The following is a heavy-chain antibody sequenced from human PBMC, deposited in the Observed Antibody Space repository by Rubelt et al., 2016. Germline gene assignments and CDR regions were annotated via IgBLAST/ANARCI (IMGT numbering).Heavy chain of an antibody. J-gene: IGHJ6*03. CDR3: ARRGYCSSTSCPYYYYMDV. Sequence: QVQLQQWGAGLLKPSETLSLTCAVYGGSFSGYYWSWIRQPPGKGLEWIGEINHSGSTNYNPSLKSRVTISVDTSKNQFSLKLSSVTAADTAVYYCARRGYCSSTSCPYYYYMDVWGKGTTVTVSS. D-gene: IGHD2-2*01. V-gene: IGHV4-34*01. CDR1: GGSFSGYY. CDR2: INHSGST.